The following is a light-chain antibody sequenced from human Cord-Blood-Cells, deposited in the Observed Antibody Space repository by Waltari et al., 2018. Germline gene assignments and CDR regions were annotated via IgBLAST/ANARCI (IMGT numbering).Light chain of an antibody. CDR2: AAS. Sequence: IKMPKSPSPLSASVGDRVPITCRASQSISSYLNWYQQKPGKAPKLLIYAASSLQSGVPSRFSGSGSGTDFTLTISSLQPEDFATYYCQQSYSTPYTFGQGTKLEIK. V-gene: IGKV1-39*01. CDR3: QQSYSTPYT. CDR1: QSISSY. J-gene: IGKJ2*01.